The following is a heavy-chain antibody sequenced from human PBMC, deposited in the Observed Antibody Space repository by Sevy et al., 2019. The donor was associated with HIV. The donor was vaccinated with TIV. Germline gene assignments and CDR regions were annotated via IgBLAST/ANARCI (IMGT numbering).Heavy chain of an antibody. J-gene: IGHJ6*02. CDR1: GYTLTELS. CDR3: ARGAALGFLEWFPPYYYYGIDV. CDR2: FDPEDGET. D-gene: IGHD3-3*01. Sequence: ASVKVSFKVSGYTLTELSMHWVRQAPGKGLEWMGGFDPEDGETIYAQKFQGRVTMTEDTSTDTAYMELSSLSSEVTAVYYCARGAALGFLEWFPPYYYYGIDVWGQGTTVTVSS. V-gene: IGHV1-24*01.